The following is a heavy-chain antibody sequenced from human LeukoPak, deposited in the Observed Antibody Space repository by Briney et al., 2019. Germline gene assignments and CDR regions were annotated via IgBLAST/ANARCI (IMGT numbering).Heavy chain of an antibody. V-gene: IGHV4-34*01. CDR2: INHSGST. CDR1: GGSFNGYY. D-gene: IGHD3-9*01. J-gene: IGHJ4*02. Sequence: SETLSLTCAVYGGSFNGYYWSWIRQPPGKGLEWIGEINHSGSTNYSPSLKSRVTISVDTSKNQFSLKLRSVTAADTAVYYCARVTGYMIEDYFDYWGQGILVTVSS. CDR3: ARVTGYMIEDYFDY.